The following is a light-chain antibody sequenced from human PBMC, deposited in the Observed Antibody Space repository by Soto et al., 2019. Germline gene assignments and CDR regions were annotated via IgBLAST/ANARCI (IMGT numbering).Light chain of an antibody. Sequence: QSVLTQPASVSGAPGQSITISCTGTSSEVGGYNYVSWYQQHPDKAPKLMIYDVSDRPSGVSDRFSGSKSGNTASLTISGLQADDGADYYCTSYASSGTPFVFGTGTKVTVL. J-gene: IGLJ1*01. CDR1: SSEVGGYNY. CDR3: TSYASSGTPFV. CDR2: DVS. V-gene: IGLV2-14*01.